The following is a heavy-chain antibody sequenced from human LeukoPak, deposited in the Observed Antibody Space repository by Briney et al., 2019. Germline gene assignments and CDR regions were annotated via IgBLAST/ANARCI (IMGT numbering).Heavy chain of an antibody. D-gene: IGHD6-19*01. CDR1: GYTFSSYA. CDR3: ARDRGAWSTVADSFES. Sequence: ASVKVSCKASGYTFSSYAINWVRQAPGQGLEWMEWISGYNGNTNHAQKFQGRVTVATDTSTSTAYMELRSLTSDDTAVYYCARDRGAWSTVADSFESWGQGTLVSVSS. V-gene: IGHV1-18*01. CDR2: ISGYNGNT. J-gene: IGHJ4*02.